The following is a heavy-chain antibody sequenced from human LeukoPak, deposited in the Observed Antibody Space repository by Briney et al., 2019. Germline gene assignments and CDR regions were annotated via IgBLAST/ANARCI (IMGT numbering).Heavy chain of an antibody. D-gene: IGHD6-13*01. Sequence: SETLSLTCTVSGYSISSGYYWSWIRQPPGKGLEWIGYIYYSGSTNYNPSLKSRVTISVDTSKNQFSLKLSSVTAADTAVYYCARRPSIAAAGNQNWYFDLWGRGTLVTVSS. CDR1: GYSISSGYY. J-gene: IGHJ2*01. V-gene: IGHV4-59*08. CDR2: IYYSGST. CDR3: ARRPSIAAAGNQNWYFDL.